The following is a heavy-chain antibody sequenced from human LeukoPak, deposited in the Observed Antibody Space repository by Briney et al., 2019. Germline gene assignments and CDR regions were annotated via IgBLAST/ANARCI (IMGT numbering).Heavy chain of an antibody. CDR2: IGITGANT. V-gene: IGHV3-23*01. CDR3: AKRSTVAARLFYFDY. D-gene: IGHD6-6*01. Sequence: GGSLRLSCAASGFTFSSYAMSWVRQAPGKGLEWVSTIGITGANTYYPDSVKGRFTISRDSSKNTLYLHMSSLRAEDTAVYYCAKRSTVAARLFYFDYWGQGTLVTVSS. J-gene: IGHJ4*02. CDR1: GFTFSSYA.